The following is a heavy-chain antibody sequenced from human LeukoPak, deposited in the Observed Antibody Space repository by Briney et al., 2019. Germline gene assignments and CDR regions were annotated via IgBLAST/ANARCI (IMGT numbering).Heavy chain of an antibody. CDR3: VLDLFSSFAFDI. D-gene: IGHD3/OR15-3a*01. V-gene: IGHV3-11*06. CDR1: GFTFSDYY. CDR2: ISTSSTYT. Sequence: GGSLRLSCTASGFTFSDYYMSWIRQAPGKGLEWVSYISTSSTYTNYADSVKGRFTTSRDNAKNALHLQMNSLTAEDTAVYYCVLDLFSSFAFDIWGQGTMVTVSS. J-gene: IGHJ3*02.